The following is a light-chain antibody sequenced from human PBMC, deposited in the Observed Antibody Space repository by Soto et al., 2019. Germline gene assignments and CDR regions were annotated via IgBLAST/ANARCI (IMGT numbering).Light chain of an antibody. CDR2: GAS. CDR1: QSVGFSY. Sequence: EIVLTQSPGTLSLSPGGGASLSCRSSQSVGFSYIAWYQQKPGQAPRLLIYGASTRATGIPARFSGSGSGTEFTLTISSLQSEDFAVYYCQQYNNWPQTFGQGTKVDIK. V-gene: IGKV3-15*01. J-gene: IGKJ1*01. CDR3: QQYNNWPQT.